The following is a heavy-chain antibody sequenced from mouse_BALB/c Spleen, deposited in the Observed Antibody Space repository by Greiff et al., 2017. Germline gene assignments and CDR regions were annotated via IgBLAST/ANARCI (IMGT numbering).Heavy chain of an antibody. CDR1: GYTFTSYW. CDR3: ARSDGYDERFAY. Sequence: VQLQQPGAELVKPGASVKLSCTASGYTFTSYWMHWVKQRPGQGLEWIGEINPSNGRTNYNEKFKSKATLTVDKSSSTAYMQLSSLTSEDSAVYYCARSDGYDERFAYWGQGTLVTVSA. J-gene: IGHJ3*01. D-gene: IGHD2-2*01. V-gene: IGHV1S81*02. CDR2: INPSNGRT.